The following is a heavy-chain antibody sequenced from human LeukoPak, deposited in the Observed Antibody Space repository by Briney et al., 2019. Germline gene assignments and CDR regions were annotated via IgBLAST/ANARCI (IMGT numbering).Heavy chain of an antibody. Sequence: SGGSLRLSCAASGFTLTDYYMSWIRQAPGKGLEWLSFISAGGHAIYYVESVKGRFTISSDNANNSLYLQMNSLRAEDTAVYYCARSLRNAFDIWGQGTMVTVSS. V-gene: IGHV3-11*04. CDR3: ARSLRNAFDI. D-gene: IGHD3-3*01. CDR2: ISAGGHAI. CDR1: GFTLTDYY. J-gene: IGHJ3*02.